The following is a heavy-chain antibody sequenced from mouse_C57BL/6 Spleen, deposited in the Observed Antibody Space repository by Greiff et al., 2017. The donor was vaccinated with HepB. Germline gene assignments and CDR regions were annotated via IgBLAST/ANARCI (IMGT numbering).Heavy chain of an antibody. Sequence: LVESGPELVKPGASVKISCKASGYTFTDYYINWVKQRPGQGLEWIGWIYPGSGNTKYNEKFKGKATLTVDTSSSTAYMQRSSMTSEDAAVYGWEKEEGRRREEEREYWGKGKEGNVSS. V-gene: IGHV1-84*01. J-gene: IGHJ4*01. CDR3: EKEEGRRREEEREY. CDR1: GYTFTDYY. D-gene: IGHD2-3*01. CDR2: IYPGSGNT.